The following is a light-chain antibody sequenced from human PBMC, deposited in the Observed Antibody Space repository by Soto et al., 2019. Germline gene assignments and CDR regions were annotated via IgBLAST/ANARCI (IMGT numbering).Light chain of an antibody. V-gene: IGKV2D-29*01. CDR2: EVS. CDR1: QSLLHTDGNTY. CDR3: MQTIQFPVT. Sequence: DIVMTQTPLSLSVTPGQPASMSCRSSQSLLHTDGNTYLYWYLQRPGQPPRLLIYEVSNRFSGVPDRFSGSGSGTDFTLKISRVETEDVGLYFCMQTIQFPVTFGQGTKVEIK. J-gene: IGKJ1*01.